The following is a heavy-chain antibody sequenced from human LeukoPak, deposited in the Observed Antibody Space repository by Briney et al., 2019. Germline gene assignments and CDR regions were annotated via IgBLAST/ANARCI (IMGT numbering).Heavy chain of an antibody. Sequence: GGSLRLSCAASGFTLDDLWMHWVRQAPGKGLEWVSGINHLGHTFYADSVKGRFTISRDNSQNTLFLQMNSLRADDTAEYFCARDHGSQDSGAWYVFDYWGRGTLVTVSS. J-gene: IGHJ4*02. CDR3: ARDHGSQDSGAWYVFDY. V-gene: IGHV3-74*01. D-gene: IGHD6-19*01. CDR1: GFTLDDLW. CDR2: INHLGHT.